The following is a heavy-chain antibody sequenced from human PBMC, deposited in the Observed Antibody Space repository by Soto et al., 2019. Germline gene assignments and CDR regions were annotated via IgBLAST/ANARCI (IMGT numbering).Heavy chain of an antibody. CDR1: GFTFSNYE. V-gene: IGHV3-48*03. Sequence: PGGSLRLSCAASGFTFSNYEMNWVRQAPGKGLEWVSYIGSGGDTIYYADSVKGRFTISRDNPRNSLYLQMNSLSAEDTAIYYCARVRGLPNYWGQGTLVTVSS. J-gene: IGHJ4*02. D-gene: IGHD1-26*01. CDR2: IGSGGDTI. CDR3: ARVRGLPNY.